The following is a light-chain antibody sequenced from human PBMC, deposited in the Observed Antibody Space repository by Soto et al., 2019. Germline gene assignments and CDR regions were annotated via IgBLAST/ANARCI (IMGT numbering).Light chain of an antibody. Sequence: QSVLAQPPSASGSPGQSVTISCTGTSSDVGDNYVSWYQQHLGKAPKLIIYEVTLRPSGVPDRFSGSKSGNTASLTVSGLQADDEADYYCQSYDSSLSGYVFGTGTKLTVL. CDR1: SSDVGDNY. CDR2: EVT. J-gene: IGLJ1*01. CDR3: QSYDSSLSGYV. V-gene: IGLV2-8*01.